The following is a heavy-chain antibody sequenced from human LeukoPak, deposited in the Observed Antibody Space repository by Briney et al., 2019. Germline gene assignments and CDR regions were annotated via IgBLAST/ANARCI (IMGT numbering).Heavy chain of an antibody. CDR2: INHSGGT. CDR3: ATDHLTGYFDY. CDR1: GGSFSGYY. Sequence: PSETLSLTCAVYGGSFSGYYWSWIRQPPGKGLEWIGEINHSGGTNYNPSLKSRVTISVDTSKNQFSLKLSSVTAADTAVYYCATDHLTGYFDYWGQGTLVTVSS. D-gene: IGHD7-27*01. V-gene: IGHV4-34*01. J-gene: IGHJ4*02.